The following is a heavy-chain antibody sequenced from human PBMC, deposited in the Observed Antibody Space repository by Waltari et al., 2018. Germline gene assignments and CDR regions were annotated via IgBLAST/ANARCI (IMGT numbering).Heavy chain of an antibody. CDR3: ARGINSPGIDY. Sequence: AASGFSFSNYWMNWVRQAPGKGLEWVANIKQDGSENYHLGSVKGRCTISRDNAKNLLYLQMNSLGAEDTAVYYCARGINSPGIDYWGQGNLVTVSS. J-gene: IGHJ4*02. D-gene: IGHD1-26*01. CDR1: GFSFSNYW. CDR2: IKQDGSEN. V-gene: IGHV3-7*01.